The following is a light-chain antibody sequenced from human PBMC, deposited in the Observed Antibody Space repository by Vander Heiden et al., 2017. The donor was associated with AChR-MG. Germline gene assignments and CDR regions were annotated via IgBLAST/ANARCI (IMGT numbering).Light chain of an antibody. J-gene: IGKJ2*01. V-gene: IGKV1-39*01. CDR1: QSINSY. Sequence: DIQMTQSPSSLSASVGDRVTITCRASQSINSYLNWYQQKPRKAPKLLIYAASSLQSGVPSRFSGSGSGTDFTLTISSLQPEDFATYYCQQSDSTPSTFGPGTKLDIK. CDR2: AAS. CDR3: QQSDSTPST.